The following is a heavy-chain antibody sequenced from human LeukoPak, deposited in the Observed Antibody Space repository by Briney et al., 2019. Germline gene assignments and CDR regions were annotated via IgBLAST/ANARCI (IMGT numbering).Heavy chain of an antibody. CDR1: GFIFSNYW. J-gene: IGHJ5*02. CDR3: AKDGDILTGYYSNWFDP. CDR2: IKQDGSEK. Sequence: GGSLRLSCAASGFIFSNYWMIWVRQAPGKGLEWVANIKQDGSEKYYVDSVKGRFTISRDNAKNSLYLQMNSLRAEDTAVYYCAKDGDILTGYYSNWFDPWGQGTLVTVSS. V-gene: IGHV3-7*01. D-gene: IGHD3-9*01.